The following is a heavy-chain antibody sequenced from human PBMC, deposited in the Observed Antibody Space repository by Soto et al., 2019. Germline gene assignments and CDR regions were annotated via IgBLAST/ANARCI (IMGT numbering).Heavy chain of an antibody. Sequence: ASVKVSCMASGNTFTNFGVTWVRQAPGQGLEWMGWISAYTDDPNYAQKFQGRVTMTIDTSTSTAYLDLRSLTSDDTAVYYCARVIPGAEAWFDPWGQGTLVTVSS. CDR3: ARVIPGAEAWFDP. V-gene: IGHV1-18*01. J-gene: IGHJ5*02. CDR1: GNTFTNFG. CDR2: ISAYTDDP. D-gene: IGHD2-2*01.